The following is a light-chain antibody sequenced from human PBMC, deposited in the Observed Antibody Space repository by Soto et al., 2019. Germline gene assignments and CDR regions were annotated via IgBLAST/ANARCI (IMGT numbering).Light chain of an antibody. CDR3: HQYGSSPAT. V-gene: IGKV3-20*01. CDR1: HSVDSN. CDR2: GAS. Sequence: EIVMTQSPATLSLSPWEGATLSCRASHSVDSNLAWYQQKPGQAPRLLIFGASTRATGIPARFSGSGSGTDFTLTISRLEPEDFAVYYCHQYGSSPATFGQGTKVDIK. J-gene: IGKJ1*01.